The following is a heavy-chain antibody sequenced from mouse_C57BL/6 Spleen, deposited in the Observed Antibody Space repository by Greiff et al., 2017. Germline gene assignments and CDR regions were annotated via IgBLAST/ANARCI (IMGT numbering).Heavy chain of an antibody. CDR1: GYTFTSYG. J-gene: IGHJ3*01. D-gene: IGHD1-1*01. CDR2: IYIGNGYT. V-gene: IGHV1-58*01. CDR3: ARHQLRGEATWFAY. Sequence: VQLKQSGAELVRPGSSVKMSCKTSGYTFTSYGINWVKQRPGQGLEWIGYIYIGNGYTKYNEKFKGKATLTSDPSSSTAYMQLSSLTSEDSAIYFCARHQLRGEATWFAYWGQGTLVTVSA.